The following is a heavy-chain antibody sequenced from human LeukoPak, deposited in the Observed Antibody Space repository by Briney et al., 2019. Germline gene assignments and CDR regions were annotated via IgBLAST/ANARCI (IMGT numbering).Heavy chain of an antibody. V-gene: IGHV3-23*01. J-gene: IGHJ4*02. Sequence: PGGSLRLSCSASGFTFSSYAMSWVRQAPGKGLEWVSAISGSGGSTYYADYVKGRFTISRDNSKNTLYLQMNSLRAEDTAVYYCAKSMVRGVIPTTFDYWGQGTLVTVSS. CDR2: ISGSGGST. D-gene: IGHD3-10*01. CDR1: GFTFSSYA. CDR3: AKSMVRGVIPTTFDY.